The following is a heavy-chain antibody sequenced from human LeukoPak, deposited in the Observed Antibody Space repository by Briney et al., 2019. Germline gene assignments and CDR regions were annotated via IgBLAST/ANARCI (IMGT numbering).Heavy chain of an antibody. D-gene: IGHD1-26*01. CDR2: INTDGSST. Sequence: GGSLRLSCSASGFTLSSYWMHWVRQAPGKGLVWVSRINTDGSSTNYADSVKGRFTVSRDNAKNTLYLQMNNLGAEDTAVYYCARVIGWDEPFDIWGQGTMVTVSS. CDR3: ARVIGWDEPFDI. V-gene: IGHV3-74*01. CDR1: GFTLSSYW. J-gene: IGHJ3*02.